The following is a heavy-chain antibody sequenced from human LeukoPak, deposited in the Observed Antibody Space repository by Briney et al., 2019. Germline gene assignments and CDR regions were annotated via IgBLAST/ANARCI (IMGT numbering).Heavy chain of an antibody. Sequence: SETLSLTCTVSGGSISSYYWSWIRQPPGKGLEWIGYIHTSGSTNYNPSLKSPVTISVDTSKNQFSLKLSSVTAADTAVYYCAGLTGTTSDEYFDYWGQGTLVTVSS. CDR3: AGLTGTTSDEYFDY. CDR2: IHTSGST. V-gene: IGHV4-4*09. J-gene: IGHJ4*02. CDR1: GGSISSYY. D-gene: IGHD1-7*01.